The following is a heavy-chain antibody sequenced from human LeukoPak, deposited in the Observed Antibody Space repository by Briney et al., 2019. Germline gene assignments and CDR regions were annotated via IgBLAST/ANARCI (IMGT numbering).Heavy chain of an antibody. Sequence: PGGSLRLSCAASGFTFDDYAMSWVRQAPGKGLEWVSAISGSGGSTYYADSVKGRFTISRDNSKNTLYLQMNSLRAEDTAVYYCAKDMAIFGVVNSVHYWGQGTLVTVSS. D-gene: IGHD3-3*01. CDR2: ISGSGGST. CDR1: GFTFDDYA. V-gene: IGHV3-23*01. J-gene: IGHJ4*02. CDR3: AKDMAIFGVVNSVHY.